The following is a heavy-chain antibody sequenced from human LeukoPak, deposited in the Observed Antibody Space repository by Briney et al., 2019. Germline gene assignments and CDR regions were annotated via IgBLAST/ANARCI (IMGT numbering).Heavy chain of an antibody. CDR3: AKDRVTSTSTVRFDP. CDR1: GFTFSSYG. D-gene: IGHD2/OR15-2a*01. V-gene: IGHV3-23*01. Sequence: RGSLRLSCAASGFTFSSYGMSWVRQAPGKGLEWVSCVSGGGESTYYADSVKGRFTISRDNSKNTLYLQMDSLRAEDTAIYYCAKDRVTSTSTVRFDPWGQGTLVTVSS. J-gene: IGHJ5*02. CDR2: VSGGGEST.